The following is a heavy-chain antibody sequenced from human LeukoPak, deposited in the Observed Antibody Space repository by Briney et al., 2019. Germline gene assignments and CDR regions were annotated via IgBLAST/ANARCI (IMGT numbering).Heavy chain of an antibody. Sequence: GGSLRLSCAASGFTFSTYAMSWVRQAPGKGLEWVSGISDGGDYTYYADSVKGRFTISRDNSKNTLYLQMNSLRADDTAIYYCAKAGGAYSSSWYLYFDYWGQGTLVTVSS. D-gene: IGHD6-13*01. CDR2: ISDGGDYT. CDR1: GFTFSTYA. J-gene: IGHJ4*02. V-gene: IGHV3-23*01. CDR3: AKAGGAYSSSWYLYFDY.